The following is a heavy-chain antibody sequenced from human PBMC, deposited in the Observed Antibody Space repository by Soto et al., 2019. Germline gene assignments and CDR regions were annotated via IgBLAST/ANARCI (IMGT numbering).Heavy chain of an antibody. J-gene: IGHJ4*02. V-gene: IGHV3-23*01. Sequence: LRLSCAASGLTFSNYAMGWVRQAPGKGLEWVSVISGDGKTAYYANFVEGRFTISRDNSKNTLYLQMNGLRDEDTAVHYCATQDFRGPTGTTWGQGTLVTVSS. CDR1: GLTFSNYA. CDR2: ISGDGKTA. CDR3: ATQDFRGPTGTT. D-gene: IGHD1-1*01.